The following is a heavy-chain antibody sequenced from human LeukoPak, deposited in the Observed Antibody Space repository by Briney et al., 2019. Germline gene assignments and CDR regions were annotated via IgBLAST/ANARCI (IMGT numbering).Heavy chain of an antibody. J-gene: IGHJ4*02. Sequence: PSDTLSLTCTVSGDSMSNYYWTWIRQPPGKELDWIGSISYSGSTNYNPSLTSRVTMSVDTSKNQFSLKLNSVTAADTAVYYCARSGLVRGVSTWGQGTLVTVSS. CDR2: ISYSGST. D-gene: IGHD3-10*01. CDR1: GDSMSNYY. V-gene: IGHV4-59*07. CDR3: ARSGLVRGVST.